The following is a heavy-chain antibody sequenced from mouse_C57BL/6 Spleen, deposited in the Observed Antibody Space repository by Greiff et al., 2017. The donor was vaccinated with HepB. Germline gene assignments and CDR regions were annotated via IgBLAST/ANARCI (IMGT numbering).Heavy chain of an antibody. CDR3: ARRGTGWYFDV. D-gene: IGHD3-3*01. V-gene: IGHV1-69*01. CDR1: GYTFTSYW. Sequence: VQLQQPGAELVMPGASVKLSCKASGYTFTSYWMHWVKQRPGQGLEWIGEIDPSDSYTNYNQKFKGKSTLTVDKSSSTAYMQLSSLSSEDSAVYYCARRGTGWYFDVWGTGTTVTVSS. J-gene: IGHJ1*03. CDR2: IDPSDSYT.